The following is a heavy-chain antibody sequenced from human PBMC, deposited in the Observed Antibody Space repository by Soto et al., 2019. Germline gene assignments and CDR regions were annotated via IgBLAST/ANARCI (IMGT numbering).Heavy chain of an antibody. D-gene: IGHD6-19*01. CDR3: ARGSPTLGQWLVLDY. Sequence: QVQLVESGGGVVQPGRSLRLSCAASGFTFSSYAMHWVRQAPGKGLEWVAVISYDGSNKYYADSVKGRFTISRDNSKNTLYLQMNSLRVEDTAVYYCARGSPTLGQWLVLDYWGQGTLVTVSS. CDR1: GFTFSSYA. CDR2: ISYDGSNK. V-gene: IGHV3-30-3*01. J-gene: IGHJ4*02.